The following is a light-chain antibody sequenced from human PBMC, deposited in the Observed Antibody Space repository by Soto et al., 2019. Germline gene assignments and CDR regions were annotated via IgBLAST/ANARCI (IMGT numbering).Light chain of an antibody. J-gene: IGKJ3*01. Sequence: IQLTQSPSSLSASVGDRVTFTCRASQGISSYLAWYQQKPGKAPKLLIYGASTLQTGVPSRFSGSGSGTDFTLTISSLQPEDFATYYCQQLNSYPLFGPGTKVDIK. CDR3: QQLNSYPL. CDR2: GAS. CDR1: QGISSY. V-gene: IGKV1-9*01.